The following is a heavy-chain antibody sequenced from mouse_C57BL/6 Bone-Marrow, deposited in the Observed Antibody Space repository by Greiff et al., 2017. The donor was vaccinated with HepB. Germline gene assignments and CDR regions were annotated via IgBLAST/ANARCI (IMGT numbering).Heavy chain of an antibody. J-gene: IGHJ1*03. D-gene: IGHD1-1*01. CDR3: TIYYYGSRGYFEV. CDR1: GFNIKDDY. Sequence: EVQLQQSGAELVRPGASVKLSCTASGFNIKDDYMHWVKQRPEQGLEWIGWIDPEDGDTEYASKFQGKATITADTSSNTAYLQLSSLTSEDTAVYYCTIYYYGSRGYFEVWGTGTTVTVSS. CDR2: IDPEDGDT. V-gene: IGHV14-4*01.